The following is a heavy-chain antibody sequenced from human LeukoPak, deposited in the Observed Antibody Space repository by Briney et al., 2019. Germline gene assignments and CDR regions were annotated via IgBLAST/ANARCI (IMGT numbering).Heavy chain of an antibody. CDR1: GGSISRYY. CDR3: ARGLPRITMIVVASRAFDI. V-gene: IGHV4-59*01. CDR2: IYYSGST. J-gene: IGHJ3*02. Sequence: PSETLSLTCTVSGGSISRYYWSWIRQPPGKGLEWIGYIYYSGSTNYNPSLKSRVTISVDTSKNQFSLKLSSVTAADTAVYYCARGLPRITMIVVASRAFDIWGQGTMVTVSS. D-gene: IGHD3-22*01.